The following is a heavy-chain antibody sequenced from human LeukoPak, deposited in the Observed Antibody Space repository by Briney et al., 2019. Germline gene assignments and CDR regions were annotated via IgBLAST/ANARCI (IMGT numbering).Heavy chain of an antibody. D-gene: IGHD1-1*01. Sequence: PSEILSLTXTVSGDSISSYYWSWIRQPPGKGLEWIGYIYDSGSTSYNPSLKSRVTISLDTSKNQFSLKLRSVTAADTALYYCARGNPVATTGTKGGWFDPWGQGTLVTVSS. V-gene: IGHV4-59*01. CDR2: IYDSGST. CDR3: ARGNPVATTGTKGGWFDP. CDR1: GDSISSYY. J-gene: IGHJ5*02.